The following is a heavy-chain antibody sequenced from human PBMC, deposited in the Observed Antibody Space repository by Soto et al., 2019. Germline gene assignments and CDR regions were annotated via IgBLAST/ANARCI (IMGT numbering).Heavy chain of an antibody. CDR2: ISASGGST. Sequence: EVQLLESGGGLVQPGGSLRLSCAASGFTFTNYAMNWVRQAPGKGLEWVSLISASGGSTYYADSVKGRFTISRDNSKNTLYLQMNSLRAEDTAVYYCAKVGIPSHGLSYWGRGTLVTVSS. V-gene: IGHV3-23*01. CDR3: AKVGIPSHGLSY. CDR1: GFTFTNYA. D-gene: IGHD1-20*01. J-gene: IGHJ4*02.